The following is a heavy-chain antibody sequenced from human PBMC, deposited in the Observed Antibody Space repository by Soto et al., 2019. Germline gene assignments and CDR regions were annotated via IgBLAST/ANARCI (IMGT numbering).Heavy chain of an antibody. J-gene: IGHJ4*02. D-gene: IGHD2-15*01. CDR3: ARGLGGSTDY. V-gene: IGHV6-1*01. CDR1: GDSVSSNSAA. Sequence: SQTLSLTCAISGDSVSSNSAAWNWIRQSPSRGLEWLGRTYYRSEWYTDYAPSVRSRITINADTSKNKFSLQLNSVTPEDTAVYYCARGLGGSTDYWGQGTRVTVSS. CDR2: TYYRSEWYT.